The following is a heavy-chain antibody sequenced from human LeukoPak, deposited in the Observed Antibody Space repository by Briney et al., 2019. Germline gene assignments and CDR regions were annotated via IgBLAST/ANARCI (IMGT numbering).Heavy chain of an antibody. Sequence: GGSLRLSCAASGFTFSNYWISWVRQAAGKGLEWVANIQEDGSGKYYVDSVKGRFTISRDNAENSLYLQMNSLRVEDTAVYYCAARSSGNPYFWGQGTLVTVSS. CDR2: IQEDGSGK. D-gene: IGHD1-26*01. CDR3: AARSSGNPYF. CDR1: GFTFSNYW. J-gene: IGHJ4*02. V-gene: IGHV3-7*03.